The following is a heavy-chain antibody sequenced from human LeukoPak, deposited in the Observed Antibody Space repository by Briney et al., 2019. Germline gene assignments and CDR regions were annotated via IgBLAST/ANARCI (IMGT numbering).Heavy chain of an antibody. D-gene: IGHD4-11*01. CDR3: ARDQGSIDY. J-gene: IGHJ4*02. CDR2: IYTSGST. CDR1: GGSISSGSYY. V-gene: IGHV4-61*02. Sequence: SETLSLTCTVSGGSISSGSYYWSWIRQPAGKGLEWIGRIYTSGSTNYNPSLKSRVTISVDTSKNQFSPKLSSVTAADTAVYYCARDQGSIDYWGQGTLVTVSS.